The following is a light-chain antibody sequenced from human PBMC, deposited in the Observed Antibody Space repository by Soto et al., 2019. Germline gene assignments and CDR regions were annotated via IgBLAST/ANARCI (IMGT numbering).Light chain of an antibody. J-gene: IGKJ2*01. CDR1: QNISIN. CDR3: QQYNNWPPT. V-gene: IGKV3-15*01. Sequence: EIVMTQSPATLSVSPGERADLSCRASQNISINLAWYQQKPGQAPRLLIDGATTRATGIPGRFSGSGSGTEFTLAIDSLQSEDFAVYHCQQYNNWPPTFGQGTKLEIK. CDR2: GAT.